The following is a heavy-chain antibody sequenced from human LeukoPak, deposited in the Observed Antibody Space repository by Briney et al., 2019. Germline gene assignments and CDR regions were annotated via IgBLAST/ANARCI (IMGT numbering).Heavy chain of an antibody. CDR2: IIPLLDVA. CDR1: GGTFSSYA. J-gene: IGHJ3*02. V-gene: IGHV1-69*04. D-gene: IGHD3-22*01. CDR3: ARDSWDESIGYNSFDI. Sequence: ASVKVSCKASGGTFSSYAISWVRQAPGQGLEWMGRIIPLLDVATYAHNFQGRVTIIADKSTTTAYMELYSLRSDDTAVYFCARDSWDESIGYNSFDIWGQGTVVTVSS.